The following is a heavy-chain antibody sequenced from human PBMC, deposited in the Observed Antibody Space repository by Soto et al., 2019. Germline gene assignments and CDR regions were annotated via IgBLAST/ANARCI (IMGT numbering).Heavy chain of an antibody. D-gene: IGHD6-19*01. CDR1: GDSINSNYC. CDR2: IYYSGGT. Sequence: QVQLQESGPGLVRPSGTLSLTCAVSGDSINSNYCWTWVRQPPGKGLEWIAEIYYSGGTSYNPSLKSRVKISMDKYKNQFSLNLTSVTAADTAMYYCARDTGWGLGYWGQGTLVTVSS. CDR3: ARDTGWGLGY. J-gene: IGHJ4*02. V-gene: IGHV4-4*02.